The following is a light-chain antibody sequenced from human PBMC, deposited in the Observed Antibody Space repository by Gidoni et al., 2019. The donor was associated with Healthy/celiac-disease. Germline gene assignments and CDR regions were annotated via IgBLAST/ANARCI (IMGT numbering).Light chain of an antibody. CDR1: SSDVGGYTY. Sequence: QSALTQPPSASGSPGQSVTISCTGTSSDVGGYTYVSWYQQHPGKAPKLLLYEVSKRPSGVPDRFSGSKSGNTASLTVSGLQAEDEADYYCSSYAGSKVFGGGTKLTVL. J-gene: IGLJ2*01. V-gene: IGLV2-8*01. CDR2: EVS. CDR3: SSYAGSKV.